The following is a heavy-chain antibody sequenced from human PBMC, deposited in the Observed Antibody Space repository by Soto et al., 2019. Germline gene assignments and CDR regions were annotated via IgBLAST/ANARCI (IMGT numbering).Heavy chain of an antibody. J-gene: IGHJ4*02. CDR1: GGTFSSYA. D-gene: IGHD3-22*01. CDR2: IIPILGIA. Sequence: ASVKVSCKASGGTFSSYAISWVRQAPGQGLEWMGRIIPILGIANYAQKFQGRVTITADKSTSTAYMELSSLRSEDTAVYYCARDRDYYDSSGYIVYYFDYWGQGTLVTVS. V-gene: IGHV1-69*04. CDR3: ARDRDYYDSSGYIVYYFDY.